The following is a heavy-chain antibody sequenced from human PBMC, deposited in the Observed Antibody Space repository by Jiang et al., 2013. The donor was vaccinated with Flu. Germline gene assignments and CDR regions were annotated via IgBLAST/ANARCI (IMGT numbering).Heavy chain of an antibody. J-gene: IGHJ4*02. V-gene: IGHV6-1*01. CDR2: TYYRSKWYN. D-gene: IGHD2-15*01. Sequence: RTYYRSKWYNDYAVSVKSRITINPDTSKNQFSLQLNSVTPEDTAVYYCARGNGEGAKAATDYFDYWGQGTLVTVSS. CDR3: ARGNGEGAKAATDYFDY.